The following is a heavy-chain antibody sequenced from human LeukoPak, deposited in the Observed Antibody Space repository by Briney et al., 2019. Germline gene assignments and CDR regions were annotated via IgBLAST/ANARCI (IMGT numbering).Heavy chain of an antibody. CDR3: IRGAASGSYYGFDV. D-gene: IGHD1-26*01. J-gene: IGHJ6*02. CDR1: GFTFSGST. V-gene: IGHV3-73*01. Sequence: GGSLGLSCAASGFTFSGSTMHWVRQASGKGLEWVGRIRSKANNYATAYATSVKGRFTLSRDDSKNTAYLQMNSLKTEDTAVYYCIRGAASGSYYGFDVWGQGATVTVSS. CDR2: IRSKANNYAT.